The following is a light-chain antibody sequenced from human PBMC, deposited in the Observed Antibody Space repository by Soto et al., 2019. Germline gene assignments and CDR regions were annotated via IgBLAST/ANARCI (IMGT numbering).Light chain of an antibody. CDR2: GVT. Sequence: QSVLTQPASLSGSPGQSITISCTGTRSDIGSYNSIAWYQQHPGKAPRVVIFGVTKRPSGISDRFSGSKSGYTASLTISGXXAEDEADYFCFSXAXXXXXXFGGGX. J-gene: IGLJ3*02. V-gene: IGLV2-23*02. CDR3: FSXAXXXXXX. CDR1: RSDIGSYNS.